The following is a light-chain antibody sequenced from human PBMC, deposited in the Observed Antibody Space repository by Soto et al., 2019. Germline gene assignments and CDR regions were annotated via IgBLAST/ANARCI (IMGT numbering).Light chain of an antibody. CDR3: QQSLNTPRT. V-gene: IGKV1-39*01. CDR1: QNIARY. CDR2: GTS. Sequence: DIQMTQSPSSLSAFVGDRVSITCRARQNIARYLNWYQHKSGRAPRLLIYGTSTLQSGVPSRFSGSGSGTEFTLTVSSLLPEDFATYYWQQSLNTPRTFGQGTKVELK. J-gene: IGKJ1*01.